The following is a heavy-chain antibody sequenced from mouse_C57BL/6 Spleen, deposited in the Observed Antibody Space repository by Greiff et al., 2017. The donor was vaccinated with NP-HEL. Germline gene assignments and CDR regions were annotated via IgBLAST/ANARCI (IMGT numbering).Heavy chain of an antibody. CDR3: TTLYYYGSSYVTFAY. CDR2: IDPENGDT. CDR1: GFNIKDDY. J-gene: IGHJ3*01. Sequence: DVKLVESGAELVRPGASVKLSCTASGFNIKDDYMHWVKQRPEQGLEWIGWIDPENGDTEYASKFQGKATITADTSSNTAYLQLSSLTSEDTAVYYCTTLYYYGSSYVTFAYWGQGTLVTVSA. D-gene: IGHD1-1*01. V-gene: IGHV14-4*01.